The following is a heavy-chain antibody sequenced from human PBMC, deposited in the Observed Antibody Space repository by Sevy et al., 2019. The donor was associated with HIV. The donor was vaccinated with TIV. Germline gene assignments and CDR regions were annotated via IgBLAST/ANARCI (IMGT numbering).Heavy chain of an antibody. CDR3: ASQRGGYERLYYFDS. CDR2: ISDSSATI. D-gene: IGHD5-12*01. Sequence: GGSLRLSCVASGFTYSMNWVRQAPGKGLEWVSDISDSSATIHYADSVKGRFTISRDNANNSLYLQMNTLRAEDTAVYYCASQRGGYERLYYFDSWGQGTLVTVSS. V-gene: IGHV3-48*01. CDR1: GFTYS. J-gene: IGHJ4*02.